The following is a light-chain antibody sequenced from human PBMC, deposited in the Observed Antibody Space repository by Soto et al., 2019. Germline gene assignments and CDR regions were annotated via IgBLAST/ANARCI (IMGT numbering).Light chain of an antibody. J-gene: IGKJ4*01. CDR2: GAS. V-gene: IGKV3-15*01. CDR1: RTVRSD. CDR3: QQYNNWPLT. Sequence: EIGITQSPSTLSVSPGERDTLSCRASRTVRSDFAWYQQKPGQAPRLLIYGASVRATGIPARFSGSGSGTEFTLTISSLQSEDFAVYYCQQYNNWPLTFGGGTKVDIK.